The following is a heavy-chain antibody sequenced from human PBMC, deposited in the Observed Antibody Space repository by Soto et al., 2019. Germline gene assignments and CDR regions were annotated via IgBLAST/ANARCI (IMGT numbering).Heavy chain of an antibody. CDR2: MYPGDSDT. V-gene: IGHV5-51*01. Sequence: GESLKISCRGSGYDFNTNWFGWVRQLPGKGLEWVGIMYPGDSDTRYNPSLQGHVTLSADVTVSTAFLQWRSLKTSDTGMYFCARLPRDCNKPSCYYADHWCHGPQVTGSS. CDR1: GYDFNTNW. J-gene: IGHJ4*01. D-gene: IGHD2-2*01. CDR3: ARLPRDCNKPSCYYADH.